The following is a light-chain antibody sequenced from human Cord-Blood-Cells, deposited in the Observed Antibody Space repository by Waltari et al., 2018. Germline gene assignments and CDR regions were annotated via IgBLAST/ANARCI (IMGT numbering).Light chain of an antibody. CDR1: QSVSSN. V-gene: IGKV3-15*01. Sequence: EIVLMQSLATLSVSPGERATLSCRASQSVSSNLAWYQQKPGQAPRLLIYGASTRATGIPARFSGSGSGTEFTLTISSLQSEDFAVYYCQQYNNWPGTFGQGTKVEIK. CDR2: GAS. CDR3: QQYNNWPGT. J-gene: IGKJ1*01.